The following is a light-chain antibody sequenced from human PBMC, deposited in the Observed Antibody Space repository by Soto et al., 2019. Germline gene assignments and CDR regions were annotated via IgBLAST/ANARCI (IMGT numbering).Light chain of an antibody. CDR1: HSISTW. V-gene: IGKV1-5*03. Sequence: IDMTQPPATRSVSVGDIVTITLRASHSISTWLSWYQQQPGKAPKVLIYKASNLQSGLSSSFSGSGSATEFTLTISSLQPDDFANYYCQDYNSWTFGPGTK. J-gene: IGKJ1*01. CDR3: QDYNSWT. CDR2: KAS.